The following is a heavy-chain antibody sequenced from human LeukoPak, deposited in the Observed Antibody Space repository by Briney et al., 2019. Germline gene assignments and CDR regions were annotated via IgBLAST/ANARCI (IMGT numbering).Heavy chain of an antibody. CDR2: IYYSGST. D-gene: IGHD3-22*01. CDR3: ARWGTYYYDSSGWTNWFDP. CDR1: GGSISSYY. V-gene: IGHV4-59*01. J-gene: IGHJ5*02. Sequence: SETLSLTCTVSGGSISSYYWSWIRQPPGKGLEWIGYIYYSGSTNYNPSLKSRVTISVDTSKNRFSLKLSSVTAADTAVYYCARWGTYYYDSSGWTNWFDPWGQGTLVTVSS.